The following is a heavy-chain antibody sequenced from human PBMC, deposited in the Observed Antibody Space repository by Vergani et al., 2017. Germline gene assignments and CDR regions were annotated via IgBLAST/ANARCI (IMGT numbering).Heavy chain of an antibody. D-gene: IGHD6-13*01. CDR1: GGSISSGSYY. Sequence: QVQLQESGPGLVKPSQTLSLTCTVSGGSISSGSYYWSWIRQPAGKGLEWIGRIYTSGSTNYNPSLKSRVTMSVDTSKNQFSLKLSSVTAADTAVYYCASSIAAAGTDAFDIWGQGTMVTVSS. CDR2: IYTSGST. V-gene: IGHV4-61*02. CDR3: ASSIAAAGTDAFDI. J-gene: IGHJ3*02.